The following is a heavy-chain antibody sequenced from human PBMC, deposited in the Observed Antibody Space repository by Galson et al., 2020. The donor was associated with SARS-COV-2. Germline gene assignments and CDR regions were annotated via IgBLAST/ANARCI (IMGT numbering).Heavy chain of an antibody. CDR1: GYTFTGYY. CDR3: ARSGFDFTPGKYYFDY. J-gene: IGHJ4*02. CDR2: INPNSGGT. Sequence: ASVKVSCKASGYTFTGYYMHWVRQAPGQGLEWMGRINPNSGGTNYAQKFQGRVTMTRDTSISTAYMELSRLRSDDTALYYCARSGFDFTPGKYYFDYWGQGILVTVSS. V-gene: IGHV1-2*06. D-gene: IGHD5-12*01.